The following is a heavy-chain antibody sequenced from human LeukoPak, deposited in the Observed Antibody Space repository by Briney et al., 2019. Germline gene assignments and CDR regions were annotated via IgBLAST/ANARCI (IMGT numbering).Heavy chain of an antibody. CDR2: ISGSGGST. CDR1: GFTFSSYA. CDR3: AKHVPFFGAGGMDV. J-gene: IGHJ6*04. Sequence: GGSLRLSCAASGFTFSSYAMSWVRQAPGKGLEWVSSISGSGGSTYYADSVKGRFTISRDNSKNTLYLQMNSLRAEDTAVYYCAKHVPFFGAGGMDVWGKGTTVTVSS. V-gene: IGHV3-23*01. D-gene: IGHD3-3*01.